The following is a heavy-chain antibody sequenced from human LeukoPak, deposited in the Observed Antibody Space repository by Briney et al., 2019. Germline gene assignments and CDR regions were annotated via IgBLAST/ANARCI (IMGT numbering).Heavy chain of an antibody. CDR2: VDPEDDET. V-gene: IGHV1-24*01. CDR3: ATPAPSHYYDLRYYFDY. CDR1: GYTLTELS. J-gene: IGHJ4*02. D-gene: IGHD3-22*01. Sequence: ASVKLSCKVSGYTLTELSMLWVRPAPGHGLEWMGGVDPEDDETFYAQKFQGKVTMTEDTSTHTAYMELSSLRSEDTAVYYCATPAPSHYYDLRYYFDYWGQGTLVTVSS.